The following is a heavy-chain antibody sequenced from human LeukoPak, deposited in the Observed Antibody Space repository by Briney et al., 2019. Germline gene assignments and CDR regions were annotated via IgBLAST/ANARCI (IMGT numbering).Heavy chain of an antibody. Sequence: GGSLRLSCAASGFNVSSNYMSWVRQAPGKGLEWVSVIYSGGSTYYADSVKGRSTISRDHSKNTLYLQMNGLRAEDTAVYYCAKTHLGYCGGGSCQADYWGQGTLVTVSS. CDR2: IYSGGST. J-gene: IGHJ4*02. V-gene: IGHV3-53*01. CDR1: GFNVSSNY. D-gene: IGHD2-15*01. CDR3: AKTHLGYCGGGSCQADY.